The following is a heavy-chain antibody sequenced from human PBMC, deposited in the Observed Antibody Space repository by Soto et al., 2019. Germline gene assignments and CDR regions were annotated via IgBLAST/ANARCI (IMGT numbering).Heavy chain of an antibody. D-gene: IGHD2-21*02. CDR3: ARELVSDEYYYYGMDV. CDR1: GGTFSSYA. CDR2: IIPIFGTA. J-gene: IGHJ6*02. Sequence: QVQLVQSGAEVKKPGSSVKVSCKASGGTFSSYAISWVRQAPGQGLEWMGGIIPIFGTANYAQKFQGRVTITADKSTSTAYMELSSLRSKDTAVYYCARELVSDEYYYYGMDVWGQGTTVTVSS. V-gene: IGHV1-69*06.